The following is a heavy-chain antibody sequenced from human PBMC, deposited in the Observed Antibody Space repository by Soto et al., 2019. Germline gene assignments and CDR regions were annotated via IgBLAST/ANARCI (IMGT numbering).Heavy chain of an antibody. J-gene: IGHJ5*02. CDR3: AKVPPTRPIANPDLKFDP. CDR2: ISGSGGST. CDR1: GFTFSSYA. V-gene: IGHV3-23*01. D-gene: IGHD6-13*01. Sequence: GGSLRLSCAASGFTFSSYAMSWVRQAPGKGLEWVSAISGSGGSTYYADSVKGRFTISRDNSKNTLYLQMNSLRAEDTAVYYCAKVPPTRPIANPDLKFDPWGQGTLVTVSS.